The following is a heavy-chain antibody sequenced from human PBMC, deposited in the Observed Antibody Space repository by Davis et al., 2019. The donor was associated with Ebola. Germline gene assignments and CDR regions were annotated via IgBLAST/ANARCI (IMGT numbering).Heavy chain of an antibody. CDR1: GFIFSSYA. CDR2: ISVRSIT. Sequence: ESLKISCASSGFIFSSYAMSWVRQAPGKGLEWVSSISVRSITYHADSVKGRFTISRDNSKNTLYLQMNSRRAEDTAVYYCAKVHPPTTVTTGWFDPWGQGTLVTVSS. CDR3: AKVHPPTTVTTGWFDP. J-gene: IGHJ5*02. D-gene: IGHD4-17*01. V-gene: IGHV3-23*01.